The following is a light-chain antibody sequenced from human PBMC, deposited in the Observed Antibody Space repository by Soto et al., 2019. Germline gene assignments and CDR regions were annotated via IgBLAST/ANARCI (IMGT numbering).Light chain of an antibody. J-gene: IGLJ2*01. CDR3: GTWDNSLSAGV. CDR2: DNN. Sequence: QSALTQPPSVSAAPGQKVTISCSGSSSNIENNYVSWYQQLPGTAPKLLIYDNNKRPSGIPDRFSGSKSGTSATLGITGLQTGDEAEYYCGTWDNSLSAGVFSGGTKLTVL. CDR1: SSNIENNY. V-gene: IGLV1-51*01.